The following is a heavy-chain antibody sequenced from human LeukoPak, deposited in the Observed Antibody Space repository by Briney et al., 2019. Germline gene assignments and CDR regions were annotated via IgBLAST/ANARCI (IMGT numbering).Heavy chain of an antibody. D-gene: IGHD2-2*01. CDR1: GFTFSSYS. V-gene: IGHV3-21*01. Sequence: GGSLRLSCAASGFTFSSYSTSWVRQAPGKGLEWVSSISSSSSYIYYADSVKGRFTISRDNAKNSLYLQMNSLRAEDTAVYYCARGSSSCFDYWGQGTVVTVSS. J-gene: IGHJ4*02. CDR2: ISSSSSYI. CDR3: ARGSSSCFDY.